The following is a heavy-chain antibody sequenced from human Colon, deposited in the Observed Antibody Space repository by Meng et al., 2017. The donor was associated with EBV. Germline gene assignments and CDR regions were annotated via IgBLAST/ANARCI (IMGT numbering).Heavy chain of an antibody. J-gene: IGHJ4*02. Sequence: QVQLPESGPGQWEPSGTLSLTCAGPGASISSNNWWSWVRQPPGKGLEWIGEIYHGGNTNYNPSLKSRVTISVDRSNDQFSLSLSSVTAADTAVYYCARGNAYNAPSFDYWGQGTLVTVSS. D-gene: IGHD5-24*01. CDR2: IYHGGNT. CDR3: ARGNAYNAPSFDY. CDR1: GASISSNNW. V-gene: IGHV4-4*02.